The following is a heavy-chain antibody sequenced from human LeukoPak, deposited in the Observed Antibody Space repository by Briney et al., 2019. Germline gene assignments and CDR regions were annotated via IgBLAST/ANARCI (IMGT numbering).Heavy chain of an antibody. V-gene: IGHV4-38-2*02. CDR2: IYHSGGT. Sequence: SETLSLTCTVSGYSISSGYYWGWIRQPPGTGLEWIGSIYHSGGTYYNPSLKSRVTISVDTSKNQFSLKLSSVTAADTAVYYCARSSLRVTTVTYFDYWGQGTLVTVSS. CDR1: GYSISSGYY. D-gene: IGHD4-17*01. J-gene: IGHJ4*02. CDR3: ARSSLRVTTVTYFDY.